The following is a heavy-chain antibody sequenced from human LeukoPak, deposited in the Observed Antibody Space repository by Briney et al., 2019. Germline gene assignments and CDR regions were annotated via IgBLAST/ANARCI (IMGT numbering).Heavy chain of an antibody. J-gene: IGHJ6*02. CDR1: GFTVSSNY. V-gene: IGHV3-53*01. CDR2: IYSGGST. D-gene: IGHD2-2*01. Sequence: GGSLRLSCAASGFTVSSNYMSWVRQAPGKGLERVSVIYSGGSTYYADSVKGRFTISRDNSKNTLYLQMNSLRAEDTAVYYCARGRSTSVSYYYGMDVWGQGTTVTVSS. CDR3: ARGRSTSVSYYYGMDV.